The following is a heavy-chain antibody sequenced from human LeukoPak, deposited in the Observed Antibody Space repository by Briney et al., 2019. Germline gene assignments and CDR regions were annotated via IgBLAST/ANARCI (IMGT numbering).Heavy chain of an antibody. Sequence: SATLSLTCSVSVGSVSYHYLSLIRKPAGKGLGWIGRLYVNGTTNYNPSLKSRVTMSMDTSKNHFSLRLTSVTAADTALYFCASRSVVSPTAIETWFDCWGQGTLVTVSS. J-gene: IGHJ4*02. CDR3: ASRSVVSPTAIETWFDC. CDR1: VGSVSYHY. D-gene: IGHD2-2*01. CDR2: LYVNGTT. V-gene: IGHV4-4*07.